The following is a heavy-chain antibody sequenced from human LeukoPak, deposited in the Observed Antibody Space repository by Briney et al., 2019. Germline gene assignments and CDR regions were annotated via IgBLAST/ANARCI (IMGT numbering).Heavy chain of an antibody. CDR3: ARVRPGDNSYGMDV. Sequence: GGSLRLSCAASGFTLSSYSMNWVRQAPGKGLEWVSYISSSSSYIYYADSVQGRFTISRDNAKNSLYLQMNSLRAEDTAVYYCARVRPGDNSYGMDVWGQGTTVTVSS. CDR1: GFTLSSYS. V-gene: IGHV3-21*01. D-gene: IGHD3-9*01. J-gene: IGHJ6*02. CDR2: ISSSSSYI.